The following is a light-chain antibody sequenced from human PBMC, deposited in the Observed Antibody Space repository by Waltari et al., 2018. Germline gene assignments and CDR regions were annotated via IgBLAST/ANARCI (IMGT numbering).Light chain of an antibody. J-gene: IGKJ4*01. CDR1: PSVLYSSANKSY. CDR2: WAS. V-gene: IGKV4-1*01. CDR3: QQYYSTPLT. Sequence: DIVMTQSPDSLAVSLGGRATINCKSSPSVLYSSANKSYLTWYQQKPGQPPKLLIYWASTRESGVPDRISGAGSGTDFTLTISSLQSEDVAVYYCQQYYSTPLTFGGGTKVEIK.